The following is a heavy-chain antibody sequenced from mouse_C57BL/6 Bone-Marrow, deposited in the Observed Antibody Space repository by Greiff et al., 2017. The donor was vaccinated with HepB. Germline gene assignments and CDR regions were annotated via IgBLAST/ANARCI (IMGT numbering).Heavy chain of an antibody. D-gene: IGHD2-3*01. CDR2: ISDGGSYT. J-gene: IGHJ2*01. CDR3: ARGIYDGYYRYYFDY. Sequence: EVKVEESGGGLVKPGGSLKLSCAASGFTFSSYAMSWVRQTPEKRLEWVATISDGGSYTYYPDNVKGRFTISRDNAKNNLYLQMSHLKSEDTAMYYCARGIYDGYYRYYFDYWGQGTTLTVSS. V-gene: IGHV5-4*03. CDR1: GFTFSSYA.